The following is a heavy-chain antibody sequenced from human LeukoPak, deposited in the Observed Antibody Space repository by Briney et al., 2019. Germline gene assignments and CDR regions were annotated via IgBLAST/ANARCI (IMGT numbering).Heavy chain of an antibody. Sequence: ASVKVSCKASGGTFSNYAFIWVRQAPGQGLEWMGGIIPVFGAANYAQKFKGRLTITADESTRTAYMELNSLKSDDAAVYFCARERARKSGSYYPIGYWGQGTLVTVSS. V-gene: IGHV1-69*13. J-gene: IGHJ4*02. CDR3: ARERARKSGSYYPIGY. CDR1: GGTFSNYA. CDR2: IIPVFGAA. D-gene: IGHD1-26*01.